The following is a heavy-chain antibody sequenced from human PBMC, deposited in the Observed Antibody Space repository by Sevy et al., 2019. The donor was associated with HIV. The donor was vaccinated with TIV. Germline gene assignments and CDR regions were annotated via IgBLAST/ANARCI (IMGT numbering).Heavy chain of an antibody. D-gene: IGHD4-17*01. V-gene: IGHV3-21*01. CDR2: ISSTSSYI. J-gene: IGHJ6*02. CDR1: GFSFSSYS. Sequence: GGSLRLSCAASGFSFSSYSINWVRQDPGKGLEWVSFISSTSSYIYYADSVKGRFTISRDNAKNSLSLQMNSLRAEATAVYYCARYTHDYGDYAPHGYGMDDWGQGTTVTVSS. CDR3: ARYTHDYGDYAPHGYGMDD.